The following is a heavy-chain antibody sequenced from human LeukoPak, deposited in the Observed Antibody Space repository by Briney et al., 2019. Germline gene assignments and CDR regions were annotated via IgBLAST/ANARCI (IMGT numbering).Heavy chain of an antibody. CDR1: TFTFSDYS. CDR3: ARDLRAGGTWSYGIYFDL. J-gene: IGHJ2*01. CDR2: IRQDGTEK. Sequence: GRSLRLSCAASTFTFSDYSMTWFRQAPGKGLQWVANIRQDGTEKTYVDSVKGRFTVSRDNAKNSLYLQMNSLTAEDTAVYYCARDLRAGGTWSYGIYFDLWGRGTLVTVS. D-gene: IGHD3-10*01. V-gene: IGHV3-7*01.